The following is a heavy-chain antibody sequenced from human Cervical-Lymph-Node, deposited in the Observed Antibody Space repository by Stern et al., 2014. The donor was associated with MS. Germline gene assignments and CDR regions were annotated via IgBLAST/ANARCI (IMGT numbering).Heavy chain of an antibody. CDR2: INYNWGIT. J-gene: IGHJ6*02. D-gene: IGHD2-8*02. V-gene: IGHV3-20*01. Sequence: EVQLVESGGGVVRPGGSLRLSCAASGFIFDDYGMSWGRKVPGKGPALVSAINYNWGITDDAASVKGRFTISRDNAKKSLYPRMNSLRVEDTAVYHCARAFCTGGVCYSFPFYGMDVWGQGTTVTVSS. CDR1: GFIFDDYG. CDR3: ARAFCTGGVCYSFPFYGMDV.